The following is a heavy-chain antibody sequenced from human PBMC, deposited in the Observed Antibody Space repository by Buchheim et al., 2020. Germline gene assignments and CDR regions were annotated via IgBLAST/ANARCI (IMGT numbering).Heavy chain of an antibody. V-gene: IGHV3-11*06. D-gene: IGHD2-15*01. CDR1: GFTFSDYY. J-gene: IGHJ2*01. Sequence: QVQLVESGGGLVKPGGSLRLSCAATGFTFSDYYMSWIRQAPGKGLEWVSYISGSSSYTNYADSVKGRFTISRDNANNSLYLQMNSLRAEDTAVYYCARAYYCSGGSCPGEFDLWGRGTL. CDR3: ARAYYCSGGSCPGEFDL. CDR2: ISGSSSYT.